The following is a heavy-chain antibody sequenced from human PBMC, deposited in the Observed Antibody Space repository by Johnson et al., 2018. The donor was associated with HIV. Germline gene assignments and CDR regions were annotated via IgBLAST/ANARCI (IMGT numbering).Heavy chain of an antibody. V-gene: IGHV3-30*02. J-gene: IGHJ3*02. D-gene: IGHD2-21*01. Sequence: QRKMVESGGGVVQPGGSLRLSCAASGFTFSSYGMHWVRQAPGKGLEWVAFIRYDGRNKYYVDSVKGRFTISRDNSKNTLSLQMNSLIAEDTAVYYCTKMGAIGAFDIWGQGTMVTVSS. CDR1: GFTFSSYG. CDR3: TKMGAIGAFDI. CDR2: IRYDGRNK.